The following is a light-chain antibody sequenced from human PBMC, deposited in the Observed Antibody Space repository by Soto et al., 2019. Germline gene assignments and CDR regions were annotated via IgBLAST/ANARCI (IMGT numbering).Light chain of an antibody. CDR3: SSYSVSTAYL. Sequence: QSALTQPASVSGSPGQSITISCTGTSSDVGGYEYVSWYQLHPGKAPKLMVFEVSNRPSGVSYRFSGSKSGNTASLTISGLQAEDEGDYFCSSYSVSTAYLFGTGTKLPS. V-gene: IGLV2-14*01. CDR2: EVS. J-gene: IGLJ1*01. CDR1: SSDVGGYEY.